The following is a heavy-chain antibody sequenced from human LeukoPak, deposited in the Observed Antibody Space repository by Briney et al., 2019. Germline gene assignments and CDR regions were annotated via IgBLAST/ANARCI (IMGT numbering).Heavy chain of an antibody. Sequence: GSLRLSCAASGFTFSSYPMTWVRQAPGKGLEWISYITSSRSTIYYADSVKGRFTISRENAENSLYLQMNSLRADDTAVYYCAREYSSSSGRAFDIWGQGTMVTVSS. J-gene: IGHJ3*02. CDR2: ITSSRSTI. CDR1: GFTFSSYP. V-gene: IGHV3-48*01. D-gene: IGHD6-6*01. CDR3: AREYSSSSGRAFDI.